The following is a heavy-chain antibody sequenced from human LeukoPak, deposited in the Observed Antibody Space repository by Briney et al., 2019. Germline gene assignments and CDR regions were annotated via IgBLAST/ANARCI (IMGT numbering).Heavy chain of an antibody. CDR2: IWYDGSNK. CDR3: AREPSRDILTGYCVDY. CDR1: GFTFSSYG. D-gene: IGHD3-9*01. Sequence: GRSLRLSCAASGFTFSSYGMHWVRQAPGKGLEWVAVIWYDGSNKYYADSVKGRFTISRDNSKNTLYLQMNSLRAEDTAVYYCAREPSRDILTGYCVDYWGQGTLVTVSS. J-gene: IGHJ4*02. V-gene: IGHV3-33*01.